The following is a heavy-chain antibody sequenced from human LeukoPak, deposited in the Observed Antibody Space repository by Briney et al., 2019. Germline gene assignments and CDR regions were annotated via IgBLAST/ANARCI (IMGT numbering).Heavy chain of an antibody. Sequence: GASVKVSCKASGYTFIGYYKHWVRQAPGQGLEWMGCINPNSGGTNYAQKFQGRVTMTRDTSISTAYMELSRQRSDDTAVYYCASPHGGNPPDAFDIWGQGTMVTVSS. V-gene: IGHV1-2*02. J-gene: IGHJ3*02. CDR1: GYTFIGYY. D-gene: IGHD4-23*01. CDR3: ASPHGGNPPDAFDI. CDR2: INPNSGGT.